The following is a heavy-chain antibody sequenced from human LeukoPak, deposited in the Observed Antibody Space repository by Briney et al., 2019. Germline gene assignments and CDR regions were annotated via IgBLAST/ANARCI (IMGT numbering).Heavy chain of an antibody. D-gene: IGHD5-12*01. CDR3: ARMGGYSGYATH. J-gene: IGHJ4*01. V-gene: IGHV4-59*08. CDR1: GGSISTYY. Sequence: SETLSLTCTVSGGSISTYYWSWIRQPPGKGLEWIGYIHYSGTTNYNPSLKNRVTISLDTSKNQFSLNLGSVTAADTAVYFCARMGGYSGYATHWGQEPWSPSPQ. CDR2: IHYSGTT.